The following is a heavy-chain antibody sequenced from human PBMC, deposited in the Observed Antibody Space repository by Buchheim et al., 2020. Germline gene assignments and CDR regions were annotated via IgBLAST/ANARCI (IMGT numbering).Heavy chain of an antibody. V-gene: IGHV3-30*04. CDR1: GFTFSSYA. Sequence: QVQLVESGGGVVQPGRSLRLSCAASGFTFSSYAMQWVRQAPGKGLEWVAVISYDGSNKYYADSVKGRFTISREHSKKTLYLQMNSLRAEDTAVYYCARDKSPIIVVVLDYWGQGTL. CDR3: ARDKSPIIVVVLDY. J-gene: IGHJ4*02. D-gene: IGHD2-21*01. CDR2: ISYDGSNK.